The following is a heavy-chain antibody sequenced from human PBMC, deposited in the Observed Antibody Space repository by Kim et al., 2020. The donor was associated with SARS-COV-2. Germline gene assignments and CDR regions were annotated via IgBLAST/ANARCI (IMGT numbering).Heavy chain of an antibody. D-gene: IGHD6-13*01. V-gene: IGHV3-74*01. J-gene: IGHJ4*02. CDR2: IDPYGRST. CDR3: ATGFAQQPEGH. Sequence: GGSLRLSCAASGFTLSSNWMHWVRQAPGMGLVWISRIDPYGRSTSYADSVKGRFTISRDDAKNTLYLQMNSLRAEDTAVYHCATGFAQQPEGHWGQGTLVTVSA. CDR1: GFTLSSNW.